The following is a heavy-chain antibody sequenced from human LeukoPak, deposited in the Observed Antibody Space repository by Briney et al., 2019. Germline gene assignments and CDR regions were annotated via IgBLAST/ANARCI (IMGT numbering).Heavy chain of an antibody. J-gene: IGHJ4*02. D-gene: IGHD6-19*01. CDR1: GFTFSRYA. CDR2: ISSDGSNK. Sequence: PGRSLRLSCAASGFTFSRYALHWVRQAPGKGLEWVAVISSDGSNKYYAGSVEGRFTLSRDNYNNTLLLQMNSLRADDTAVYYCARTDISGWSRPLDCWGQGTLVTVSS. CDR3: ARTDISGWSRPLDC. V-gene: IGHV3-30-3*01.